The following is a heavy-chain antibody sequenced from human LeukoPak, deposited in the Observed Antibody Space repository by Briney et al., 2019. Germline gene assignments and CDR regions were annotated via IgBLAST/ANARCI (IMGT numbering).Heavy chain of an antibody. Sequence: GGSLRLSCAASGFTFSSYAMNWVRQAPGKGLEWVSAITGSGGRTYYADSVKGRFTISRGNSKNTLYLQMNSLRAEDTAIYYCAKEYTGTFSPFPSYFDNWGQGTLVTVSS. CDR2: ITGSGGRT. D-gene: IGHD1-26*01. J-gene: IGHJ4*02. CDR1: GFTFSSYA. CDR3: AKEYTGTFSPFPSYFDN. V-gene: IGHV3-23*01.